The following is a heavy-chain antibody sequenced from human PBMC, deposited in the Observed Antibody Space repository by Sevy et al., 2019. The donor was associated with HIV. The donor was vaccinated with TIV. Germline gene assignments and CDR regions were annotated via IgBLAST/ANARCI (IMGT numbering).Heavy chain of an antibody. CDR2: INPNSGGI. D-gene: IGHD6-13*01. CDR1: GYTFTVYY. J-gene: IGHJ6*02. Sequence: ASVKVSCKDSGYTFTVYYMHWVRQAPGQGLEWMGRINPNSGGINYAQKFQGRVTMTRDTSISTAYMELSRLRSDDTAVYYCARVGGPIAAAGIYYYYGRDVWGQGTTVTVSS. CDR3: ARVGGPIAAAGIYYYYGRDV. V-gene: IGHV1-2*06.